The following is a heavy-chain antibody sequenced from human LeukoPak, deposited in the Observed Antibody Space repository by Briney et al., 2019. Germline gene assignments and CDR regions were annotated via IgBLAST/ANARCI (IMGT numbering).Heavy chain of an antibody. Sequence: ASVKVSCKASGGTFSSYAISWVRQAPGQGLEWMGGIIPIFGTANYAQKFQGRVTITADESTSTAYMELSSLRSEDTAVYYCARERRVATYLFDYWGQGTLVTVSS. CDR3: ARERRVATYLFDY. V-gene: IGHV1-69*13. CDR2: IIPIFGTA. CDR1: GGTFSSYA. J-gene: IGHJ4*02. D-gene: IGHD5-12*01.